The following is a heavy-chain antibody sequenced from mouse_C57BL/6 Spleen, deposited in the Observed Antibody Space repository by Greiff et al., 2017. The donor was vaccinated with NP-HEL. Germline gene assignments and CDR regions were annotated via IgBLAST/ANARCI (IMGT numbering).Heavy chain of an antibody. V-gene: IGHV1-82*01. CDR3: ARRTGY. CDR2: IYPGDGDT. CDR1: GYAFSSSW. Sequence: QVQLQQSGPELVKPGASVKISCKASGYAFSSSWMNWVKQRPGKGLEWIGRIYPGDGDTNYNGKFKGKATLTADKSSSTAYMQLSRLTSEDSAVYFCARRTGYWGQGTTLTVSS. J-gene: IGHJ2*01.